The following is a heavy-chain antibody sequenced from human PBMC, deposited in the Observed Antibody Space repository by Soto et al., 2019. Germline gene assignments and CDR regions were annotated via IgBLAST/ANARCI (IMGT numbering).Heavy chain of an antibody. J-gene: IGHJ6*02. CDR3: ARTIAAADIRLGGMDV. Sequence: QVQLVQSGAEVKKPGSSVKVSCKASGGTFSSYAISWVRQAPGQGLEWMGGIIPIFGTANYAQKFQGRVTITADKSTSTAYMELSSLRSEDTAVYYCARTIAAADIRLGGMDVWGQGTTVTVSS. CDR2: IIPIFGTA. CDR1: GGTFSSYA. D-gene: IGHD6-13*01. V-gene: IGHV1-69*06.